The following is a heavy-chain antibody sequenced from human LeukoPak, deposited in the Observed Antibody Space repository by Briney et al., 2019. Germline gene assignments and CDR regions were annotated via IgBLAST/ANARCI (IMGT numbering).Heavy chain of an antibody. CDR1: GFNLGTFA. CDR2: IWYDGSNK. D-gene: IGHD3-10*01. J-gene: IGHJ4*02. CDR3: RGTYYYGSGIDGDYFDY. V-gene: IGHV3-33*01. Sequence: QSGRSLRFSCEASGFNLGTFAMHWVRQAPGEGLEWLAIIWYDGSNKHYSDSVKGRFTISRDNSKSSLYLQMNSLRAEDTAVYYCRGTYYYGSGIDGDYFDYWGQGTLVTVSS.